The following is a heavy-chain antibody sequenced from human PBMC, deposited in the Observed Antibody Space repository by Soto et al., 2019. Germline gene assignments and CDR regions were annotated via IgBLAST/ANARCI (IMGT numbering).Heavy chain of an antibody. Sequence: QVQLVQSGAEVKKPGASVKVSCKASGHTFTSYGISWVRQAPGQVLAWMGWISAYNGNANDAQKLQGRVTMTTETATSTAYMELRSLRSDDTAVYDCAREESDSFMDVWGQGTTVTVSS. J-gene: IGHJ6*02. CDR2: ISAYNGNA. V-gene: IGHV1-18*01. D-gene: IGHD2-21*01. CDR1: GHTFTSYG. CDR3: AREESDSFMDV.